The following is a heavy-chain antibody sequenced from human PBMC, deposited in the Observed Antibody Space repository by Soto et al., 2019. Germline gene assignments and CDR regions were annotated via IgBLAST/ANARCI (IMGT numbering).Heavy chain of an antibody. D-gene: IGHD3-22*01. CDR3: ALRSMAVVPEY. CDR1: GDSISTYY. J-gene: IGHJ4*02. CDR2: LYYGRSA. V-gene: IGHV4-59*01. Sequence: QVQLQESGPGLVKPSETLSLTCAVSGDSISTYYCMWIRQPPGKGLESIGYLYYGRSANYNPSLKSRVTLTVDTSTNQCSLTLSSMTAADTAVYYCALRSMAVVPEYWGQGTLVTVSS.